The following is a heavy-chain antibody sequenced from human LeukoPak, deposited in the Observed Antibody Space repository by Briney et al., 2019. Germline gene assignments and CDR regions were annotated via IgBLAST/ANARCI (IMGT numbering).Heavy chain of an antibody. CDR2: INHSGST. Sequence: SETLSLTCAVYGGSFSGYYWSWIRQPPGKGLEWIGEINHSGSTNYHPSLKSRVTISVDTSKNQFSLKLTSVTAADTAIYYCARPGGGPIRWGQGTLVTVSS. V-gene: IGHV4-34*01. J-gene: IGHJ4*02. D-gene: IGHD2-15*01. CDR3: ARPGGGPIR. CDR1: GGSFSGYY.